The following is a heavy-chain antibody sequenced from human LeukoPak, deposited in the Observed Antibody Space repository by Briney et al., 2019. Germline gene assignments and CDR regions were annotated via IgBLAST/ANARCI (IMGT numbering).Heavy chain of an antibody. CDR1: GYTFTGYY. Sequence: GASVKVSCKASGYTFTGYYMHWVRQAPGQGLEWMGGINPNNGGTNFAQKFQGRVTMTRDTSISTAYMELSRLRSDDTAVYYCARGYSSGWYGFYFDYWGQGTLVTVSS. J-gene: IGHJ4*02. CDR2: INPNNGGT. V-gene: IGHV1-2*02. CDR3: ARGYSSGWYGFYFDY. D-gene: IGHD6-19*01.